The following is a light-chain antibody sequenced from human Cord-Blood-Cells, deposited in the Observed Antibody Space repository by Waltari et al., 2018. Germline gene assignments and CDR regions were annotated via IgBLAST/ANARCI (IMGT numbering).Light chain of an antibody. CDR2: EDN. Sequence: NFMLTQPHSVSESPGKTVTISCTRSSGSIASTYLQWYQQRPGSAPTTVIYEDNQRPSGVPDRFSGSIDSSSNSASLTISGLKTEDEADYYCQSYDSSNWVFGGGTKLTVL. CDR1: SGSIASTY. CDR3: QSYDSSNWV. V-gene: IGLV6-57*03. J-gene: IGLJ3*02.